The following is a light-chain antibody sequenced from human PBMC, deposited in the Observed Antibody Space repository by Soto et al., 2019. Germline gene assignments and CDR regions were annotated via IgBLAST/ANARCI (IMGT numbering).Light chain of an antibody. CDR1: QSVNIY. V-gene: IGKV3-11*01. J-gene: IGKJ4*01. CDR3: QQRYNWPLT. Sequence: EIVLTQGPSCWYMSPGASVSLSCRARQSVNIYLAWYQQKPGQAPRLLIYDASNRATGVPARFSASGSGTDFTLTISSLEPEDFAVYYCQQRYNWPLTFGGGTKVDIK. CDR2: DAS.